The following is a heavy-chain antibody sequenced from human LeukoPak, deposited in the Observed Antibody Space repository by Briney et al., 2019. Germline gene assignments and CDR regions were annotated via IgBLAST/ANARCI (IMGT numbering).Heavy chain of an antibody. J-gene: IGHJ4*02. CDR1: GFTFSSYA. CDR2: ISGSAVST. D-gene: IGHD6-6*01. CDR3: ANTHCDSSPIVWNF. Sequence: GGSLRLSCAASGFTFSSYAMSWVRQAPGKGLEWVSAISGSAVSTYYADSVKDRFSISRDDSKNTLYLQMDSLRAEDTAVYYCANTHCDSSPIVWNFWGQGTLVTVSS. V-gene: IGHV3-23*01.